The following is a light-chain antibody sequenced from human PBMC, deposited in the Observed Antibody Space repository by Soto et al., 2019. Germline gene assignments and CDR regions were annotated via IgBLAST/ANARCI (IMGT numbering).Light chain of an antibody. Sequence: DIQMTQSPSSLSASLGDRVTITCGASQSITTYLNWYQQKPGKAPKPLISFASSLQSGVPSRFSGSGSGTYFTLTISSLKTEDSATYYCQQSYTTPITFGQGTRLEIK. J-gene: IGKJ5*01. CDR1: QSITTY. V-gene: IGKV1-39*01. CDR2: FAS. CDR3: QQSYTTPIT.